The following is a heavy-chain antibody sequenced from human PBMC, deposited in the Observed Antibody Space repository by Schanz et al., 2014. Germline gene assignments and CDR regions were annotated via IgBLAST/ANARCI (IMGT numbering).Heavy chain of an antibody. CDR1: GFTFSNFA. V-gene: IGHV3-30*14. CDR3: ARDKNYDDSAECGMDV. Sequence: QVQLVESGGGVVQPGRSLRLSCAASGFTFSNFAIHWVRQAPGKGLEWVAVISYDGSHKDYADSVKGRFTISRDNSKNTLYLQMNSLRAEDAAVYRCARDKNYDDSAECGMDVWGQGTTVTVSS. D-gene: IGHD3-22*01. CDR2: ISYDGSHK. J-gene: IGHJ6*02.